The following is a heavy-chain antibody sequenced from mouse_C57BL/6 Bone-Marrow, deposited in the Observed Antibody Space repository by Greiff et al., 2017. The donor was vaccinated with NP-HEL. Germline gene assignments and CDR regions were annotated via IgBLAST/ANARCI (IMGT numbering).Heavy chain of an antibody. CDR1: GFTFSDFY. J-gene: IGHJ4*01. Sequence: EVQLVESGGGLVQSGRSLRLSCATSGFTFSDFYMEWVRQAPGKGLEWIAASRNKANDYATEYSASVKGRFIVSRDTSQSILYLQMNALRAEDTAIYYWARDAGPPAMDYWGQGTSVTVSS. D-gene: IGHD3-3*01. CDR3: ARDAGPPAMDY. CDR2: SRNKANDYAT. V-gene: IGHV7-1*01.